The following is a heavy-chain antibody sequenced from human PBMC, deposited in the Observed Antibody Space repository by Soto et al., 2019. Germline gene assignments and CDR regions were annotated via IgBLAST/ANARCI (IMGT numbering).Heavy chain of an antibody. CDR3: AKRGKSTVTTIDC. Sequence: GGSLRLSCAASGFTFSSYAMIWVRQAPGKGLEWVSDISVSGGSTYYADSVKGRFTISRDNSKNTLYLQMNSLRAEDTAVYYCAKRGKSTVTTIDCWGQGTLVTVSS. CDR1: GFTFSSYA. CDR2: ISVSGGST. J-gene: IGHJ4*02. V-gene: IGHV3-23*01. D-gene: IGHD4-4*01.